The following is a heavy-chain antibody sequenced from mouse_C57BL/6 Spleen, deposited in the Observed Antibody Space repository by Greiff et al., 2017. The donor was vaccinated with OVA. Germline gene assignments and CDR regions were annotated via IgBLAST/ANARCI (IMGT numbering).Heavy chain of an antibody. CDR3: ARKNSNYGGGFYYFDY. V-gene: IGHV1-55*01. D-gene: IGHD2-5*01. CDR2: IYPGSGST. CDR1: GYTFTSYW. J-gene: IGHJ2*01. Sequence: QVQLQQPGAELVKPGASVKMSCKASGYTFTSYWITWVKQRPGLGLEWIGDIYPGSGSTNYNEKFKSKATLTVDTSSSTAYMQLSSLTSEDSAVYYCARKNSNYGGGFYYFDYWGQGTTLTVSS.